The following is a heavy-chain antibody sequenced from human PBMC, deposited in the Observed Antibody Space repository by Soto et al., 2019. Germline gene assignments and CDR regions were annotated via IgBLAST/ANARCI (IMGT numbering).Heavy chain of an antibody. V-gene: IGHV3-23*01. CDR3: AKDRPIRRAYYYYYMDV. CDR2: ISGSGGST. J-gene: IGHJ6*03. D-gene: IGHD3-9*01. Sequence: EVQLLESGGGLVQPGGSLRLSCAASGFTFSSYAMSWVRQAPGKGLEWVSAISGSGGSTYYADSVKGRFTISRDNSKNTLYLQMNSLRAEDTAVYYCAKDRPIRRAYYYYYMDVWGKGTTVTVSS. CDR1: GFTFSSYA.